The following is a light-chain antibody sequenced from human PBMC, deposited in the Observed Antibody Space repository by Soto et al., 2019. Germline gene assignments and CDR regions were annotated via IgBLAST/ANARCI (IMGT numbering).Light chain of an antibody. J-gene: IGLJ2*01. CDR1: GSNIGVNY. CDR3: QSYDTFLSAVV. V-gene: IGLV1-40*01. CDR2: HNF. Sequence: QSVLTQPPSASGTPGQRVTISCSGSGSNIGVNYVYWYQQLPGVAPKLLIQHNFNRPSGVPDRFSASKSGTSASLAITGLLPEDEADYYCQSYDTFLSAVVFGGGTKVTVL.